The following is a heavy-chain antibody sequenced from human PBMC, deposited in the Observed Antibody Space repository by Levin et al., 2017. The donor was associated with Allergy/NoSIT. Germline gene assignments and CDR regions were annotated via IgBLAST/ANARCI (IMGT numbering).Heavy chain of an antibody. V-gene: IGHV4-59*08. CDR2: IYYSGST. Sequence: SCTVSGGSISSYYWSWIRQPPGKGLEWIGYIYYSGSTNYNPSLKSRVTISVDTSKNQCSLKLSSVTAADTAVYYCARHRTLAAAGTFWFDPWGQGTLVTVSS. CDR3: ARHRTLAAAGTFWFDP. D-gene: IGHD6-13*01. CDR1: GGSISSYY. J-gene: IGHJ5*02.